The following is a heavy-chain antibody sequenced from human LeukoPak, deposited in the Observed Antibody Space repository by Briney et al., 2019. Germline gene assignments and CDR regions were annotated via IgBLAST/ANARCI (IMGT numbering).Heavy chain of an antibody. CDR3: ARDSSGGYDFDY. D-gene: IGHD5-12*01. Sequence: PGGSLRLSCAASGFTFSSYSMNWVRQAPGKGLEWVSSISSSNSYIYYADSVKGRFTISRDNAKNSLYLQMNSLRAEDTAVYYCARDSSGGYDFDYWGQGTLVTVSS. V-gene: IGHV3-21*01. J-gene: IGHJ4*02. CDR1: GFTFSSYS. CDR2: ISSSNSYI.